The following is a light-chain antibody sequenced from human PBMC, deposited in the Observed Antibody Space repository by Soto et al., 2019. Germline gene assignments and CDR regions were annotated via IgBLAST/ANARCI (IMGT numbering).Light chain of an antibody. CDR3: CSYAGSYTFV. CDR2: DVS. CDR1: PSDVGGSNS. J-gene: IGLJ2*01. V-gene: IGLV2-11*01. Sequence: QSALTQPPSASGSPGQSVTISCTGTPSDVGGSNSVSWYQQHPGKAPNLMIYDVSKRPSGVPDRFSGSKSGNTASLTISGLQAEDEADYYCCSYAGSYTFVFGGGTKLTVL.